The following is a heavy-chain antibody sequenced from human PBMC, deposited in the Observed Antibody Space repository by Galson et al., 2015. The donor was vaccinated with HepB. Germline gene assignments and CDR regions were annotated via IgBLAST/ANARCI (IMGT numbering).Heavy chain of an antibody. CDR2: IDPSDSYT. V-gene: IGHV5-10-1*01. J-gene: IGHJ3*02. D-gene: IGHD1-26*01. Sequence: QSGAEVKKPGESLRISCQGSGYSFSSYWISWLRQMPGKGLEWMGRIDPSDSYTNYSPSFQGHVTISADKSITTAYLQWSSLEASDTAMYYCVRRGLRGTAHDAFDIWGQGTMVTVSS. CDR1: GYSFSSYW. CDR3: VRRGLRGTAHDAFDI.